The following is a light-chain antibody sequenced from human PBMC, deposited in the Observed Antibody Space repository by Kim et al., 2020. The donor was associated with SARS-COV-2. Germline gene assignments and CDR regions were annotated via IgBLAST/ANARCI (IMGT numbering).Light chain of an antibody. CDR1: KLGNKY. J-gene: IGLJ3*02. CDR2: QDS. CDR3: QAWDSSTWV. Sequence: GSPGQTASINSSGDKLGNKYACWYQQKPGQSPVLVIYQDSKRPSGIPERFSGSNSGNTATLTISGTQAMDEADYYCQAWDSSTWVFGGGTQLTVL. V-gene: IGLV3-1*01.